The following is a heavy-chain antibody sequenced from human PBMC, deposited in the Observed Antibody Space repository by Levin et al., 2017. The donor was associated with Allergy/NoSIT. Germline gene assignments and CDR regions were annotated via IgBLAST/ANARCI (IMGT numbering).Heavy chain of an antibody. CDR2: INSDGSIT. CDR3: ARLSPATN. Sequence: VASVKVSCAASGFTFSSYWMHWVRQAPGKGLVWVSRINSDGSITTYADSVKGRFTISRDNAKNTLYLQMNSLRAEDTAVYYCARLSPATNWGQGTLVTVSS. CDR1: GFTFSSYW. V-gene: IGHV3-74*01. J-gene: IGHJ4*02.